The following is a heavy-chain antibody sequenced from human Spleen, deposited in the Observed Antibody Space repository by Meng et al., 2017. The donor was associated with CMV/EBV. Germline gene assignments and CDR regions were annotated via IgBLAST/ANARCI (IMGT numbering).Heavy chain of an antibody. CDR3: ARARYYYDGSGRDYFDS. V-gene: IGHV4-61*08. D-gene: IGHD3-22*01. CDR2: IFYYGSS. CDR1: GGSVSSRDSY. Sequence: SETLSLTCTVSGGSVSSRDSYWTWIRQPPGKGLEWCGYIFYYGSSSYSPSPKSPASMSVDTSKAQFSLTVSSATAADTAAYYCARARYYYDGSGRDYFDSWGQGALVTVSS. J-gene: IGHJ4*02.